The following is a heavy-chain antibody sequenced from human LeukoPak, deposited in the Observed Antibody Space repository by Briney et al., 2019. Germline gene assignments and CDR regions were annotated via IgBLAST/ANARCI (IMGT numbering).Heavy chain of an antibody. CDR1: GFTFSSYW. J-gene: IGHJ5*02. V-gene: IGHV3-7*03. CDR3: ARAPQGSGWTIRWFDP. Sequence: GGSLRLSCAASGFTFSSYWMSWVRQAPGKGLEWVANIKQDGSEKYYVDSVKGRFTISRDNAKNSLYLQMNSLRSEDTAVYYCARAPQGSGWTIRWFDPWGQGTLVTVSS. CDR2: IKQDGSEK. D-gene: IGHD6-19*01.